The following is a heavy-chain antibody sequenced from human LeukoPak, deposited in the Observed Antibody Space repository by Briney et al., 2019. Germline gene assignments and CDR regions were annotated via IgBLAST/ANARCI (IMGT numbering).Heavy chain of an antibody. D-gene: IGHD4-17*01. Sequence: GGSLRLSCAASGFTFSSYTMNWVRQAPGKGPEWVSSITSSSTYIYYADSVKGRFTISRANTKNSLYLHMDSLSAEDTAVCYCVKRSGYGDYFDYWGQGALVTVSS. CDR3: VKRSGYGDYFDY. CDR1: GFTFSSYT. J-gene: IGHJ4*02. V-gene: IGHV3-21*01. CDR2: ITSSSTYI.